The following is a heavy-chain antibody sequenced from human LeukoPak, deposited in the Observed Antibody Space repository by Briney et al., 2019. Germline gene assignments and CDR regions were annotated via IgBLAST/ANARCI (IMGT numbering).Heavy chain of an antibody. J-gene: IGHJ4*02. CDR1: GFTFSRYA. CDR2: ISSNGGST. CDR3: VKDGSGSYYTYYFDY. D-gene: IGHD3-10*01. Sequence: GESLKISCSASGFTFSRYAMHWVRQAPGKGLEYVSAISSNGGSTYYADSVKGRFTISRDNSKNTLYPQMSSLRAEDTAVYYCVKDGSGSYYTYYFDYWGQGTLVTVSS. V-gene: IGHV3-64D*06.